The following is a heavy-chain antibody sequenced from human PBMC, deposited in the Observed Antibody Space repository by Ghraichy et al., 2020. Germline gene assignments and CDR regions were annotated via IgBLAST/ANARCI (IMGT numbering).Heavy chain of an antibody. D-gene: IGHD5-18*01. V-gene: IGHV4-59*08. J-gene: IGHJ6*02. CDR2: ISHTGNT. CDR1: GGSLRSQF. CDR3: ARRGRGYSLYYYGLDV. Sequence: SETLSLICTVSGGSLRSQFWTWVRQPPGKGLEWIGYISHTGNTNYSPSLGGRATISLDTSKNRFSLSLISVNAEDSATYYCARRGRGYSLYYYGLDVWGPGTTVTVSS.